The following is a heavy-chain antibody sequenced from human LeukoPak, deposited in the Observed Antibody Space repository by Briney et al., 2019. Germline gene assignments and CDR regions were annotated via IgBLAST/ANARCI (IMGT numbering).Heavy chain of an antibody. D-gene: IGHD6-19*01. Sequence: SETLSLTCAVYGGSFSGYYWSWIRQPPGKGLEWIGEINHSGSTNYNPSLKSRVTISVDTSKNQFSLKLSSVTAADTAVYYCARVGGSSGWLDYWGQGTLVTVSS. V-gene: IGHV4-34*01. CDR3: ARVGGSSGWLDY. CDR1: GGSFSGYY. J-gene: IGHJ4*02. CDR2: INHSGST.